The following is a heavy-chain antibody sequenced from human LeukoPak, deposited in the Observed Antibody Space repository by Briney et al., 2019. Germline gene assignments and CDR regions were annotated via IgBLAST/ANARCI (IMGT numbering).Heavy chain of an antibody. Sequence: SRTLSLTCSVSGDSISRGGDYWTWIRQHPEKGLEWIGYISGSGSTYYSPSLRSRVTVSADTSKNQFSLKLTSVTAADTAVFYCARVPIIRGVIEDWGQGTLVSVSS. V-gene: IGHV4-31*03. J-gene: IGHJ4*02. CDR2: ISGSGST. D-gene: IGHD3-10*01. CDR1: GDSISRGGDY. CDR3: ARVPIIRGVIED.